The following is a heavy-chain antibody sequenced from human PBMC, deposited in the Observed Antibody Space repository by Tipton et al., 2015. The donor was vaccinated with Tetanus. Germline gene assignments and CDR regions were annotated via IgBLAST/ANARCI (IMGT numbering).Heavy chain of an antibody. D-gene: IGHD1/OR15-1a*01. CDR3: ASRDLEQGKFFD. J-gene: IGHJ4*02. CDR1: GGTISSGGYY. CDR2: IYYSGST. Sequence: LRLSCTVSGGTISSGGYYWSWIRQHPGKGLEWIGNIYYSGSTYYNPSLKRRLTISVETSKKQISLQLSSVTAADTAVYYCASRDLEQGKFFDWGQGTLVTVAS. V-gene: IGHV4-31*02.